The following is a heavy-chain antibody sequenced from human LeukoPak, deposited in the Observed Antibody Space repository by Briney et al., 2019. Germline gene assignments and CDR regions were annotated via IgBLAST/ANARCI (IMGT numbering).Heavy chain of an antibody. V-gene: IGHV3-7*01. CDR3: ARDRAGGGSRTSYFDY. CDR2: IKQDGSEK. D-gene: IGHD1-26*01. J-gene: IGHJ4*02. CDR1: GFTSSSYW. Sequence: GGSLRLSCAASGFTSSSYWMSWVRQAPGKGLEWVANIKQDGSEKYYVDSVKGRFTISRDNAKNSLYLQMNSLRAEDTAVYYCARDRAGGGSRTSYFDYWGQGTLVTVSS.